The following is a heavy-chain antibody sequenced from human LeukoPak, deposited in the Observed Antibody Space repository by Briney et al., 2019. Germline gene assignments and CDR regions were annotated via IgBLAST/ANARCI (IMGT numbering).Heavy chain of an antibody. CDR2: ISGGGGST. J-gene: IGHJ4*02. CDR3: ARVGSRGLSNDY. CDR1: GFTFSSYA. D-gene: IGHD3/OR15-3a*01. Sequence: GGSLRLSCAASGFTFSSYAMSWVRQAPGKGLEWVSAISGGGGSTYYADSVKGRFTISRDNSKNTLYLQMNSLRAEDTAVYYCARVGSRGLSNDYWGQGTLVTVSS. V-gene: IGHV3-23*01.